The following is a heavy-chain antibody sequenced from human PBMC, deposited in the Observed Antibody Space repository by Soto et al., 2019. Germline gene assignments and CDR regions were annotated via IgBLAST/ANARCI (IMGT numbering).Heavy chain of an antibody. D-gene: IGHD3-22*01. J-gene: IGHJ5*02. CDR3: ARGGYYDSSGYYHNWFDP. CDR1: GFTFSSYA. Sequence: QVQLVESGGGVVQPGRSLRLSCAASGFTFSSYAMHWVRQAPGKGLEWVAVISYDGSNKYYADSVKGRFTISRDNSKNTXXLQMNSLRAEDTAVYYCARGGYYDSSGYYHNWFDPWGQGTLVTVSS. CDR2: ISYDGSNK. V-gene: IGHV3-30-3*01.